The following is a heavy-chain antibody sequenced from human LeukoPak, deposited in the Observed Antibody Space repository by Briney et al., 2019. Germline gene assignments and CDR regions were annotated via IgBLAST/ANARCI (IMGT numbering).Heavy chain of an antibody. CDR2: INHSGST. J-gene: IGHJ3*02. D-gene: IGHD3-10*01. Sequence: PSETLSLTCAVYGGSFSGYYWSWIRQPPGKGLEWIGEINHSGSTNYNPSLKSRVTISVDTSKNQFSLKLSSVTAADTAVYYCARSLAFYGSGSYYHDAFDIWGQGTMVTVSS. CDR3: ARSLAFYGSGSYYHDAFDI. CDR1: GGSFSGYY. V-gene: IGHV4-34*09.